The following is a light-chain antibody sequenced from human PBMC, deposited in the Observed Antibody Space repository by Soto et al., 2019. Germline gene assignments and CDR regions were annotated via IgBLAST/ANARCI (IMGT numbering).Light chain of an antibody. CDR3: SSYTTSNTRQIV. J-gene: IGLJ1*01. CDR2: DVS. Sequence: VRTQPASVSGSPGQSITISCPGNTSEVGGYNYVSWYQQHPGKAPKFMIYDVSNRPSGVSNRFSGSKSGNTASLTISGLQAEDEADYYCSSYTTSNTRQIVFGTGTKVTVL. V-gene: IGLV2-14*01. CDR1: TSEVGGYNY.